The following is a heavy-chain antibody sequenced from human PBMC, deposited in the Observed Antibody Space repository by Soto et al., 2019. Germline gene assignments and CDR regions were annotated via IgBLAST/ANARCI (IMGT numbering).Heavy chain of an antibody. CDR2: ISAYNGNT. V-gene: IGHV1-18*01. CDR3: ALPRRFYYYGMDV. Sequence: ASVKVSCKASGYTFTSYGISWVRQAPGRGLEWMGWISAYNGNTNYAQKLQGRVTMTTDTSTSTAYMELRSLRSDDTAVYYCALPRRFYYYGMDVWGQGTTVTVSS. J-gene: IGHJ6*02. CDR1: GYTFTSYG.